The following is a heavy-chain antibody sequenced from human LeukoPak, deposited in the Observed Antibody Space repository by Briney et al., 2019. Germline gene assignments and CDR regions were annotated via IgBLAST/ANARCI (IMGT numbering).Heavy chain of an antibody. J-gene: IGHJ4*02. CDR3: AAGAPSDY. V-gene: IGHV2-5*01. D-gene: IGHD4/OR15-4a*01. Sequence: SXXSLSTSGVXXXWIXQPPGKALEWLALIYWNDDKRYSPSLKSRLTITKDTSKNQVVLTMTNMDPVDTATYYCAAGAPSDYWGQGTLVTVSS. CDR2: IYWNDDK. CDR1: XXSLSTSGVX.